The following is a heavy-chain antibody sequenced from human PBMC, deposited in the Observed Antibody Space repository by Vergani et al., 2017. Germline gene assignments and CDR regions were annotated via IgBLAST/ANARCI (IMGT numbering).Heavy chain of an antibody. CDR2: INPSGGHT. J-gene: IGHJ4*02. D-gene: IGHD3-9*01. CDR1: GYTFSNYY. Sequence: QVQVVPSGAEVKKSGASVKVSCKTSGYTFSNYYMHWVRTAPGQGLEWMGIINPSGGHTNYAQKFQGRVTMTRDTSTSTVYMELSSLRSEDTAIYYCARGDYVILTGYRYWGQGTLVTVSA. CDR3: ARGDYVILTGYRY. V-gene: IGHV1-46*03.